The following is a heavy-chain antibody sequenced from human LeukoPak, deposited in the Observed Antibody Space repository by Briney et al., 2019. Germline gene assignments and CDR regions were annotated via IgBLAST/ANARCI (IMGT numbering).Heavy chain of an antibody. Sequence: SETLSLTGTVSGASLNSYYWGWIRRPPGKGLEWIGYIYYSGSTNYNPSLRSRVTISIDTSKNQFSLKLSSVTAADTAVYYCVREVGGWNRFDFWGQGTLVTVSS. V-gene: IGHV4-59*01. CDR3: VREVGGWNRFDF. J-gene: IGHJ4*02. CDR1: GASLNSYY. CDR2: IYYSGST. D-gene: IGHD6-19*01.